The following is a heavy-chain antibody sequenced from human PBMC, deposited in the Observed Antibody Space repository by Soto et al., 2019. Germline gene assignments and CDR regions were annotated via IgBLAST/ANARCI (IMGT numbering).Heavy chain of an antibody. V-gene: IGHV1-69*13. CDR1: GGTFSSYA. D-gene: IGHD4-4*01. CDR2: VIPIFGTA. J-gene: IGHJ4*02. CDR3: ASATTVSRRYYFDY. Sequence: GASVKVSCKASGGTFSSYAISWVRQAPGQGLEWMGGVIPIFGTANYAQKFQGRVTITADESTSTAYMELSSLRSEDTAVYYCASATTVSRRYYFDYWGQGTLVTVSS.